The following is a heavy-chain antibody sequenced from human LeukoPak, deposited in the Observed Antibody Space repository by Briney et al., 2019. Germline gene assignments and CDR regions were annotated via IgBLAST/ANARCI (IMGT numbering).Heavy chain of an antibody. CDR2: INPSGGST. J-gene: IGHJ4*02. D-gene: IGHD3-10*01. V-gene: IGHV1-46*01. CDR3: ARERPGSNHIDC. Sequence: ASVKVSCKASGYTFTSHYMHWVRQAPGQGLEWMGIINPSGGSTNYAQKFQGRVTMTSDMSTSTVYVEVSSLRSEDTAVYYCARERPGSNHIDCRGQGTLVTVSS. CDR1: GYTFTSHY.